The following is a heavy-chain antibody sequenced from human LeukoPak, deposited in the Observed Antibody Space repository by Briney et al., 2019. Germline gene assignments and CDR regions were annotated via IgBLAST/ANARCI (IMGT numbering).Heavy chain of an antibody. J-gene: IGHJ5*02. D-gene: IGHD6-13*01. CDR3: AREEGSTGGFDP. Sequence: GGSLRLSFAASGFTFSSYSMNWVRQAPGKGLGWVSSISSSSSYIYYADSVKGRFTISRDNAKNSLYLQMNSLRAEDTAVYYCAREEGSTGGFDPWGQGTLVTVSS. CDR1: GFTFSSYS. CDR2: ISSSSSYI. V-gene: IGHV3-21*01.